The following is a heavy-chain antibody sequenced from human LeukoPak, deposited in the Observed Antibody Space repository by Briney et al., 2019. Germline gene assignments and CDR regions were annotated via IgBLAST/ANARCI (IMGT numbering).Heavy chain of an antibody. D-gene: IGHD1-7*01. J-gene: IGHJ4*02. CDR1: GFTFSSYA. CDR3: AKDERNWNYNLASQTYD. CDR2: ISGSGVST. V-gene: IGHV3-23*01. Sequence: GGSLRLSCAASGFTFSSYAMSWVRQAPGKGLEWVSAISGSGVSTYYADSVKGRFTVSRDNSKNTLYLQMSSLRAENTAVYYCAKDERNWNYNLASQTYDWGQGTLVTVSS.